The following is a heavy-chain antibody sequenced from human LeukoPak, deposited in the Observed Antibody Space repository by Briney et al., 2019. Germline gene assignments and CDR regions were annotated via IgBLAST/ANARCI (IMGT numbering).Heavy chain of an antibody. D-gene: IGHD1-20*01. J-gene: IGHJ4*02. V-gene: IGHV4-59*01. Sequence: SETLSLTCTVSGGSITSYYWNWIRQPPGKGLEWIGYIYYDGSTNYNPSLKSRVTMSVDTSRNQFSLNLTSATAADTAVYYCARGYNWNYVGYWGQGILVTVSS. CDR2: IYYDGST. CDR3: ARGYNWNYVGY. CDR1: GGSITSYY.